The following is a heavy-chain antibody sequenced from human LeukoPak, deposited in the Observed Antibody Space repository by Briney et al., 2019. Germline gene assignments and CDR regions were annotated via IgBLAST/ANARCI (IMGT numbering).Heavy chain of an antibody. CDR3: ARDDGGFRGGPPLLDY. CDR1: GYTFTGYY. J-gene: IGHJ4*02. V-gene: IGHV1-46*01. D-gene: IGHD3-16*01. Sequence: ASVKVSCKGSGYTFTGYYIHWVRQAPGQGLEWMGIINPSGGSTSYAQKFQGRVTMTRDTSTSTVYMDLSSLRSEDTAVYYCARDDGGFRGGPPLLDYWGQGTLVTVSS. CDR2: INPSGGST.